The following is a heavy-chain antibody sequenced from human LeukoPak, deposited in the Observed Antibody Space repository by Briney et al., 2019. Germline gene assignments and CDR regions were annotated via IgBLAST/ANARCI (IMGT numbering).Heavy chain of an antibody. CDR3: ARDYYYDSSGYRNDAFDI. V-gene: IGHV4-30-4*08. CDR1: GVSISSGDYY. Sequence: SETLSLTCTVSGVSISSGDYYWRWIPQPPGKGLEWIVYIYYNGSTYYNPSLNSRITIYVQTAKNPFALNLSPVTAAATSVYYCARDYYYDSSGYRNDAFDIWGQGTMVTVSS. J-gene: IGHJ3*02. D-gene: IGHD3-22*01. CDR2: IYYNGST.